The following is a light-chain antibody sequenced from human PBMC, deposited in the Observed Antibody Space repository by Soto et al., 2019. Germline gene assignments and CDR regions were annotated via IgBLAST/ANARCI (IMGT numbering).Light chain of an antibody. CDR1: IRDVGGYDY. CDR3: SSYAGGNPAYV. V-gene: IGLV2-8*01. CDR2: EVT. Sequence: QSVLTQTPSASGSPGQAVTISCTGTIRDVGGYDYVSWYQQHPGKAPKLMFSEVTIRPSGVSDRFSGSKSGNTASLTVSGLQAGDEADYYCSSYAGGNPAYVFGTGTKVTVL. J-gene: IGLJ1*01.